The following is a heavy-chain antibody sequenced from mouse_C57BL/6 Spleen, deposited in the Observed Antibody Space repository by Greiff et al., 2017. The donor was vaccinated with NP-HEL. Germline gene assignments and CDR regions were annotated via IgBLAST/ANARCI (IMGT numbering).Heavy chain of an antibody. CDR1: GYTFTDYY. CDR2: INPNNGGT. CDR3: AGDGDY. D-gene: IGHD2-3*01. J-gene: IGHJ2*01. Sequence: VQLQQSGPELVKPGASVKISCKASGYTFTDYYMNWVKQSHGKSLEWIGDINPNNGGTSYNQKFKGKATLTVDKSSSTAYMELRSLTSEDSAVYYCAGDGDYWGQGTTLTVSS. V-gene: IGHV1-26*01.